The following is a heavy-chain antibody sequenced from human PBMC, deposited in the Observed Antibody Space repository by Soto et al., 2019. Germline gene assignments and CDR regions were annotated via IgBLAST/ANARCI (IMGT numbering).Heavy chain of an antibody. J-gene: IGHJ6*02. Sequence: QVQLQQSGPGLVKPSQTLSLTCDISGDSVSSNRGAWTWIRQSPSRGLEWLGRTYYRSKWYNEYGLSLKSRXIISAXXCKNQFSLQLNSVTPEDAAVYYCARWDHDYGYLDVWGLGTTVTVSS. D-gene: IGHD4-17*01. CDR1: GDSVSSNRGA. V-gene: IGHV6-1*01. CDR2: TYYRSKWYN. CDR3: ARWDHDYGYLDV.